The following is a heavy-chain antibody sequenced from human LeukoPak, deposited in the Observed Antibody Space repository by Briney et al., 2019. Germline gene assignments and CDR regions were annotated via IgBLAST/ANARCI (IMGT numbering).Heavy chain of an antibody. CDR1: GGSISSYY. CDR2: IHYSGKT. V-gene: IGHV4-39*07. Sequence: KSSETLSLTCTVSGGSISSYYWGWVRQPPGKGLEWIGSIHYSGKTYHNPSLKSRVTISIDTSRNQFSLKVTSVTAADTAVYYCARGSPYGYWGQGTLVTVSS. D-gene: IGHD4-17*01. J-gene: IGHJ4*02. CDR3: ARGSPYGY.